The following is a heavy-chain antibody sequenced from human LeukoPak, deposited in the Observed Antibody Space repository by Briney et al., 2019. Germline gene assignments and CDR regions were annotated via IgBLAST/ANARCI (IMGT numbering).Heavy chain of an antibody. D-gene: IGHD6-19*01. Sequence: PGGSLRLSCAASGFTFSSSAMSWVRQAPGKGLEWVSAISNNGGYTYYADSVQGRFTISRDNSKNTLYLQMNSLRAEDTAVYYCARDGREAVAGTFDYWGQGTLVTVSS. CDR3: ARDGREAVAGTFDY. CDR2: ISNNGGYT. V-gene: IGHV3-23*01. J-gene: IGHJ4*02. CDR1: GFTFSSSA.